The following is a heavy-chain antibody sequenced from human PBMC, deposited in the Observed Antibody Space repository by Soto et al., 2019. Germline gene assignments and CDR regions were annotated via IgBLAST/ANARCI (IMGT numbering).Heavy chain of an antibody. J-gene: IGHJ6*02. D-gene: IGHD3-10*01. V-gene: IGHV3-33*01. CDR2: LWYDGSNQ. CDR1: GFPFSSYG. Sequence: GGSLRLSCAASGFPFSSYGMHLVRQSPGKGLEWVAFLWYDGSNQYYPDSVKGRFTISRDNSKNTLYLQINSQRAEDTAVYYCARDKYGTLQGGMDVWGQGTTVTVSS. CDR3: ARDKYGTLQGGMDV.